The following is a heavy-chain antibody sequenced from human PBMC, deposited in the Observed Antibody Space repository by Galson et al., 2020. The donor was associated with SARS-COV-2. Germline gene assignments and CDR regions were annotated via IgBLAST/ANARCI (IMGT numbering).Heavy chain of an antibody. Sequence: ASETLSLSCTVSGGSIRSTSYYWGWIRQPPGKGLEWIGNIYYSGSTYSNPSLKGRVIISVDTSKNQFSLKLTSVTAADTAVYYCARKWDIGVVPSAPDAFDIWGQGTMVTVFS. CDR2: IYYSGST. CDR1: GGSIRSTSYY. J-gene: IGHJ3*02. V-gene: IGHV4-39*07. D-gene: IGHD2-2*01. CDR3: ARKWDIGVVPSAPDAFDI.